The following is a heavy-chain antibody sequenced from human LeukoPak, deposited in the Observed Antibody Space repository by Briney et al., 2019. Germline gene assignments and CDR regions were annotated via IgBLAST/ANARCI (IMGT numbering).Heavy chain of an antibody. J-gene: IGHJ4*02. CDR1: GGSISSGGYY. D-gene: IGHD2-15*01. CDR2: IYHSGST. CDR3: ARDYSLDY. V-gene: IGHV4-30-2*01. Sequence: PSETLSLTCTVSGGSISSGGYYWSWIRQPPGKGLEWIGYIYHSGSTYYNPSLKSRVTISVDRSKNQFSLKLSSVTAADTAVYYCARDYSLDYWGQGTLVTVSS.